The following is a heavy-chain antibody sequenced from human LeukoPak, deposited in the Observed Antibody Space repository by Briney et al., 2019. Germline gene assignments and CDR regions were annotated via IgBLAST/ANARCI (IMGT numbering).Heavy chain of an antibody. Sequence: GASVKVSCKASGYTFTSYAMHWVRQAPGQRLEWMGWINAGNGNTKYSQKFQGRVTITRDTSASTAYMELSSLRSEDTVVYYCARGHPRLGELSSLDYWGQGTLVTVSS. CDR1: GYTFTSYA. CDR2: INAGNGNT. J-gene: IGHJ4*02. D-gene: IGHD3-16*02. V-gene: IGHV1-3*01. CDR3: ARGHPRLGELSSLDY.